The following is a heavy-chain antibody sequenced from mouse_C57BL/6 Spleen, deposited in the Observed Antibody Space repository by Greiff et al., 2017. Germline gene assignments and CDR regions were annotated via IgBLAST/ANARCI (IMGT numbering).Heavy chain of an antibody. CDR2: IYPGDGDT. Sequence: VQLQQSGPELVKPGASVKISCKASGYAFSSSWMNWVKQRPGKGLEWIGRIYPGDGDTNYNGKFKGKATLTADKSSSTAYMQISSLTSEDSAVYFCAREGYSNYVDYWGQGTTLTVSS. CDR1: GYAFSSSW. D-gene: IGHD2-5*01. V-gene: IGHV1-82*01. CDR3: AREGYSNYVDY. J-gene: IGHJ2*01.